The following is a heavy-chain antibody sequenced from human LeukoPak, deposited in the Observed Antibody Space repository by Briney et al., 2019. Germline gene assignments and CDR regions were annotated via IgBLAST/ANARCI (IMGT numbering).Heavy chain of an antibody. CDR2: LYSGGAA. CDR1: GFTVRDNY. J-gene: IGHJ4*02. D-gene: IGHD3-10*01. CDR3: ARDARRLLWFGELPPD. Sequence: GGSLRLSCAVSGFTVRDNYLNWVRQTPGKGLECVSVLYSGGAAYYADSVKGRFTISRDNSKNTLYLQMNSLRAEDTAVYYCARDARRLLWFGELPPDWGQGTLVTVSS. V-gene: IGHV3-53*01.